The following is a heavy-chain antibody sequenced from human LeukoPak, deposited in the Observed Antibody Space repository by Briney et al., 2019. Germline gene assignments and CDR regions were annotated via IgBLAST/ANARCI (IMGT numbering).Heavy chain of an antibody. CDR1: GFTFSSYW. Sequence: GGSLRLSCAASGFTFSSYWMNWVRQAPGKGLVWVSRIASDGSSTTYADSVKGRFSISRDNAKNTLYLQMSSLRVEDTAVYYCARGRPHGNDYWGQGTLVTVSS. J-gene: IGHJ4*02. V-gene: IGHV3-74*01. CDR3: ARGRPHGNDY. CDR2: IASDGSST. D-gene: IGHD4-23*01.